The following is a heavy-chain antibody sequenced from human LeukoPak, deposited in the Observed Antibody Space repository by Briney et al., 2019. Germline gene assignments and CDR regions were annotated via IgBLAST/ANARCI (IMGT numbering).Heavy chain of an antibody. V-gene: IGHV3-30-3*01. Sequence: GGSLRLSCAASGFTFSSYAMHWVRQAPGKGLEWVAVISYDGSNKYYADSVKGRFTISRDNSKNTLYLQMNSLGAEDTAVYYCARTDSSGYQSPNYYYYGMDVWGQGTTVTVSS. D-gene: IGHD3-22*01. CDR3: ARTDSSGYQSPNYYYYGMDV. CDR1: GFTFSSYA. J-gene: IGHJ6*02. CDR2: ISYDGSNK.